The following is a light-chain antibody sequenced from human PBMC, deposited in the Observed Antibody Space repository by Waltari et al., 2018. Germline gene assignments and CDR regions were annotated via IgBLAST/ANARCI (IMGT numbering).Light chain of an antibody. J-gene: IGKJ1*01. CDR3: QQFYSIPPT. CDR2: GAS. V-gene: IGKV3-20*01. Sequence: EIVLTQSPGTLSLSPGERATLSCRASQSISSIYLAWYQQKPGQAPRLLIYGASSRATGIPDRFSGGGSGTDFTLTISRLEPEDVAVYYCQQFYSIPPTFGQGTKVEIK. CDR1: QSISSIY.